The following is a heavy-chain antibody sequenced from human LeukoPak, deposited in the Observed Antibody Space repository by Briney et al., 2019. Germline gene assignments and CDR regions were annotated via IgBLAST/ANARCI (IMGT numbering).Heavy chain of an antibody. CDR1: GFTVSNKY. CDR3: ARGGASELYYFDY. Sequence: GGSLRLSCAASGFTVSNKYMSWVRQAPGKGLQFVSVIYDGGNTYYADSMKGRFTISRDNSKNTLYLQMNSLRAEDTAVYYCARGGASELYYFDYWGQGTLVTVSS. D-gene: IGHD1-1*01. CDR2: IYDGGNT. J-gene: IGHJ4*02. V-gene: IGHV3-53*01.